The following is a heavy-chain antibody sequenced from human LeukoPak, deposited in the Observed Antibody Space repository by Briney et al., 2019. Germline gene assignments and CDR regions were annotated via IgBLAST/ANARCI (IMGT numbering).Heavy chain of an antibody. Sequence: PGGSLRLSCAASGFTFSSYAMSWVRQAPGKGLEWVSAISGSGGSTYYADSVEGRFTISRDNSKNTLYLQMNSLRAEDTAVYYCAKDRRFRQLVPNAFDIWGQGTMVTVSS. V-gene: IGHV3-23*01. CDR3: AKDRRFRQLVPNAFDI. CDR1: GFTFSSYA. J-gene: IGHJ3*02. CDR2: ISGSGGST. D-gene: IGHD6-13*01.